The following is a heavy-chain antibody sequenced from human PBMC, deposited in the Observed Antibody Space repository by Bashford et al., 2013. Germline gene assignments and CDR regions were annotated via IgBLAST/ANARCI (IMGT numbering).Heavy chain of an antibody. V-gene: IGHV5-51*01. Sequence: GESLKSLLYGLWDMILPANVGRLGCGQRPETGLEWMGAIYPGDSDTRYNPSFQGQVTISADKSISTAYLQWSSLKASDTAIYFCARPSPENRWGEFWHGKGMGRRGGQGTTVTVSS. CDR1: DMILPANV. CDR2: IYPGDSDT. D-gene: IGHD3-16*01. J-gene: IGHJ6*02. CDR3: ARPSPENRWGEFWHGKGMGRR.